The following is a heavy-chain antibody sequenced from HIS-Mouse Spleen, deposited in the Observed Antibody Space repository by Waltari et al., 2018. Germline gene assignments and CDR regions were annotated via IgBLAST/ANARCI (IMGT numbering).Heavy chain of an antibody. J-gene: IGHJ3*02. Sequence: QSTWKQSGPTLVKPTQPLTLTCTFAGLPLSTNRVCLGWIRQPPRKPLEWRALNYWNDDKRYRPSLKSRLTITKDTSKNQVVTTMTNMDPVDTATYYCAHRTYYYDSSGYDYDAFDIWGQGTMVTVSS. CDR1: GLPLSTNRVC. CDR2: NYWNDDK. CDR3: AHRTYYYDSSGYDYDAFDI. D-gene: IGHD3-22*01. V-gene: IGHV2-5*01.